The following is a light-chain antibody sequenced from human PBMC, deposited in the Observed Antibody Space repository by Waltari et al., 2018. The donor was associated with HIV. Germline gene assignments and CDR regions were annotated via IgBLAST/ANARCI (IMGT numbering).Light chain of an antibody. V-gene: IGKV3-20*01. CDR3: QQYGSSPYT. J-gene: IGKJ2*01. CDR2: GAS. Sequence: VLTQSPGPLSLSPGERATLSCRASQSVSSSYLAWYQQKPGQAPRLLIYGASSRATGIPDRFSGSESGTDFTLTISRLEPEDFAVYYCQQYGSSPYTFGQGTKLEIK. CDR1: QSVSSSY.